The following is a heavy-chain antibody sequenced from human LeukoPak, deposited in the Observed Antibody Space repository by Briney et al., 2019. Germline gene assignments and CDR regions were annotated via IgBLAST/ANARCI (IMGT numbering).Heavy chain of an antibody. J-gene: IGHJ4*02. CDR3: ARRTTEEYYDFWSGYSAGDYFDY. Sequence: ASVKVSCMASGYTFTGYYMHWVRQAPGQGLEWMGWINPNSGGTNYAQKFQGRVTMTRDTSISTAYMELSRLRSDDTAVYYCARRTTEEYYDFWSGYSAGDYFDYWGQGTLVTVSS. V-gene: IGHV1-2*02. CDR1: GYTFTGYY. D-gene: IGHD3-3*01. CDR2: INPNSGGT.